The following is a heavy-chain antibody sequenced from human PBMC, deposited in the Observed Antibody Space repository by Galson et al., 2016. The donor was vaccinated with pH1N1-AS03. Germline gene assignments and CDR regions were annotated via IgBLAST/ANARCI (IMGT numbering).Heavy chain of an antibody. Sequence: SLRLSCAASGFTFSNAWMSWVRQAPGKGLERVGRIKSKTDGGTTDYAAPVKGRFTISRDDSKNTLFLQMSSLKTEDTAVFYCTTDRDYHDSYWGMDVWGQGTTVTVSS. J-gene: IGHJ6*02. V-gene: IGHV3-15*01. D-gene: IGHD3-22*01. CDR1: GFTFSNAW. CDR3: TTDRDYHDSYWGMDV. CDR2: IKSKTDGGTT.